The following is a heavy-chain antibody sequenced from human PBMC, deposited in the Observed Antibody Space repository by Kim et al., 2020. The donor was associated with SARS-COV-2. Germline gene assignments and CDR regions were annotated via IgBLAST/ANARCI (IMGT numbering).Heavy chain of an antibody. CDR2: ISYDGSNK. CDR3: ASQVRDTAMVVPAFDY. CDR1: GFTFSSYA. V-gene: IGHV3-30*04. D-gene: IGHD5-18*01. J-gene: IGHJ4*01. Sequence: GGSLRLSCAASGFTFSSYAMHWVRQAPGKGLEWVAVISYDGSNKYYADSVKGRFTISRDNSKNTLYLQMNSLRAEDTAVYYCASQVRDTAMVVPAFDYWG.